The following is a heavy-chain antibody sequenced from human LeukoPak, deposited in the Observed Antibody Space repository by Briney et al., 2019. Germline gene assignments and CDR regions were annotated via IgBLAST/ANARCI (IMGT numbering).Heavy chain of an antibody. V-gene: IGHV4-34*01. CDR2: INDYSGNT. CDR3: ARGRIAKIVVVHSFQYGMDV. J-gene: IGHJ6*02. Sequence: PSETLSLTCDVFGESFTDYFWTWIRQSPGKGLEWIGEINDYSGNTNYNPSLNSRVSISLEKSKNQFSLELRSVTAADTAVYYCARGRIAKIVVVHSFQYGMDVWGQGTTVTVS. D-gene: IGHD3-22*01. CDR1: GESFTDYF.